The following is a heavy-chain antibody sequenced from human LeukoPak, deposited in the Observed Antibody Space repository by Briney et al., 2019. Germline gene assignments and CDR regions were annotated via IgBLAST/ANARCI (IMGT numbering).Heavy chain of an antibody. J-gene: IGHJ4*02. CDR2: IYYSGST. CDR3: ASEVGYCSGGSCYYFDY. Sequence: PSETLSLTCTVSGGSISSSSYYWGWIRQPPGKGLEWIGSIYYSGSTYYNPSLKSRVTISVDTSKNQFSLELSSVTAADTAVYYCASEVGYCSGGSCYYFDYWGQGTLVTVSS. V-gene: IGHV4-39*01. CDR1: GGSISSSSYY. D-gene: IGHD2-15*01.